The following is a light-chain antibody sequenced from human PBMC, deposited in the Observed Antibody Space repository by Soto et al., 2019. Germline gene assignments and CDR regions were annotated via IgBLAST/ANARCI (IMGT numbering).Light chain of an antibody. J-gene: IGKJ4*01. V-gene: IGKV3-11*01. CDR3: QQRSDWPPSLT. CDR2: AAS. CDR1: QSVSSS. Sequence: PGERATLSCRASQSVSSSLAWYQKKPGQAPRLLIYAASNRATGIPTRFSGSGSGTDFTLTISSLEPEDFGVYYCQQRSDWPPSLTFGGGTKVDIK.